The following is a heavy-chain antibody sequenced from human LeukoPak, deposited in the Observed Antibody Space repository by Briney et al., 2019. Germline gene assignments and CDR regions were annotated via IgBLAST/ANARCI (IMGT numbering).Heavy chain of an antibody. CDR1: GGSISSSPCY. Sequence: SETLSLTCTVSGGSISSSPCYWGWIRQSPGKGLEWFGTICSGGSTYYNPSLKSRVTISVDTSKNQFSLKLSSLTAADTAVYYCVKVRGNHVTDYWGQGTLVTVSS. CDR3: VKVRGNHVTDY. D-gene: IGHD1-14*01. CDR2: ICSGGST. V-gene: IGHV4-39*07. J-gene: IGHJ4*02.